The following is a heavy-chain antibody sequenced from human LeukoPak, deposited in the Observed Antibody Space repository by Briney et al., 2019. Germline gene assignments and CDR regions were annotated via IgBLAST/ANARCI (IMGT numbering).Heavy chain of an antibody. V-gene: IGHV4-59*01. CDR3: ARGGSGIYY. CDR2: IYYSGST. Sequence: PSETLSLTCTVSGGSISSYYWSWIRQPPGKGLEWIGYIYYSGSTNYNPSLKSRVTISVDTSKNQFSLKLSPVTAADTAVYYCARGGSGIYYWGQGTLATVSS. D-gene: IGHD6-19*01. CDR1: GGSISSYY. J-gene: IGHJ4*02.